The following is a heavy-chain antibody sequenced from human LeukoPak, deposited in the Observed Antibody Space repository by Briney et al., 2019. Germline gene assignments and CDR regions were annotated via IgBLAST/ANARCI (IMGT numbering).Heavy chain of an antibody. D-gene: IGHD6-13*01. J-gene: IGHJ4*02. CDR3: AVEDPIAAAGIDY. CDR2: INPNSGGT. Sequence: ASVKVSCKASGYTFTGYYIHWVRQAPGQGLEWMGWINPNSGGTNYAQKFQGRVTMTRDTSIRTAYMELSRLRSEDTAVYYCAVEDPIAAAGIDYWGQGTLVTVSS. V-gene: IGHV1-2*02. CDR1: GYTFTGYY.